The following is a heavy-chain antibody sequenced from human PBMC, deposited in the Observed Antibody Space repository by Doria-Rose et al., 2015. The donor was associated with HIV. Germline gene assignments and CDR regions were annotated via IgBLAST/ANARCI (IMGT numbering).Heavy chain of an antibody. J-gene: IGHJ4*02. Sequence: SGPVLVKPTETLTLTCTVSGVSLSSPGMGVSWIRQPPGKAPEWLANIFSDDERSYKTSLNSRLAISRGTSNSQVVLTMTDMDPVDTATYYCARIKSSRWYHKYYFDFWGQGTLVIVSA. CDR3: ARIKSSRWYHKYYFDF. CDR2: IFSDDER. CDR1: GVSLSSPGMG. V-gene: IGHV2-26*01. D-gene: IGHD6-13*01.